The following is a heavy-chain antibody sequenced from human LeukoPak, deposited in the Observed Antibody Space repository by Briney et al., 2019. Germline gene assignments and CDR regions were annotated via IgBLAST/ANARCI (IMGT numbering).Heavy chain of an antibody. Sequence: SETLSLTCGVSGGSISSTNWWGWVRQPPGQGLEWIGEISLTGRTNYNPSLNGRVTMSLDESRNQHSLNLTSVTAADTAIYYCSRESGAFCPFGYWGQGTLVIVPP. CDR2: ISLTGRT. D-gene: IGHD1-26*01. CDR3: SRESGAFCPFGY. V-gene: IGHV4-4*02. CDR1: GGSISSTNW. J-gene: IGHJ4*02.